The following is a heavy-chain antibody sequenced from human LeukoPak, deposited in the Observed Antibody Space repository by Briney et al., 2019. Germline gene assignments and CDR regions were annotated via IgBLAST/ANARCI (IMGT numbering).Heavy chain of an antibody. CDR3: ARGGYDFWSGYLFDP. Sequence: GGSLRLSCAASGFTFSSYWMSWVRQAPGKGLEWVANIKQDGSEKYYVDSVKGRFTISRDNAKNSLYLQMNSLRAEDTAVYYCARGGYDFWSGYLFDPWGQGTLVTVSS. CDR1: GFTFSSYW. J-gene: IGHJ5*02. D-gene: IGHD3-3*01. CDR2: IKQDGSEK. V-gene: IGHV3-7*01.